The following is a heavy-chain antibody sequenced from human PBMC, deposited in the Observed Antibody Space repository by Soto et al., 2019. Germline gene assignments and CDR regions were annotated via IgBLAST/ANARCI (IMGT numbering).Heavy chain of an antibody. V-gene: IGHV3-15*01. J-gene: IGHJ4*02. CDR3: TTTSIVGATTY. CDR1: GFTFSNAW. Sequence: PGGSLRLSCAASGFTFSNAWMSWVRQAPGKGLEWVGRIKSKTDGGTTDYAAPVKGGFTISRDDSKNTLYLQMNSLKTEDTAVYYCTTTSIVGATTYWGQGTLVTVSS. D-gene: IGHD1-26*01. CDR2: IKSKTDGGTT.